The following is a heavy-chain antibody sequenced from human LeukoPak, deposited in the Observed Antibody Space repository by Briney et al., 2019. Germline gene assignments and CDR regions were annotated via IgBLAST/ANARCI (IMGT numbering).Heavy chain of an antibody. CDR2: ISWDGGST. CDR3: AKDFRGYSLSPDYFDY. Sequence: GGSLRLSCAASGFTFDDYTMHWVRQAPGKGLEWVSLISWDGGSTYYADSVKGRFTISRDNSKNSLYLQMNSLRTEDTALYCCAKDFRGYSLSPDYFDYWGQGTLVTVSS. D-gene: IGHD5-18*01. CDR1: GFTFDDYT. V-gene: IGHV3-43*01. J-gene: IGHJ4*02.